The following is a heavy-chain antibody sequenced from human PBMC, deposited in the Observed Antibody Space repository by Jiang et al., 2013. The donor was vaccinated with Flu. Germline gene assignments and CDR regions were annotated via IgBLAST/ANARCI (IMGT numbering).Heavy chain of an antibody. J-gene: IGHJ6*02. CDR1: GDSVSSARYY. CDR2: ISYSGST. V-gene: IGHV4-30-4*01. CDR3: ARALWGGTFVPSYYYGLDV. D-gene: IGHD1-7*01. Sequence: GSGLVKPSQTLSLTCTVSGDSVSSARYYWSWIRQSPGNGLEWIGYISYSGSTDYNPSLQSRIIISLDTSKNQFSLRLSSVTAADTAVYFCARALWGGTFVPSYYYGLDVWGQGATVTVSS.